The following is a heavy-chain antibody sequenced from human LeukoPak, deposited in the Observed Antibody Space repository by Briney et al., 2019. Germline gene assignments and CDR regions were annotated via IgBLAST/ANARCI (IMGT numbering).Heavy chain of an antibody. CDR2: INLNSGGT. J-gene: IGHJ6*03. CDR1: GYTFTGYY. CDR3: ARGSGFQYRGITTNYYMDV. Sequence: ALVKVSCKASGYTFTGYYMPWVRQATGQGLDWMGWINLNSGGTNYAQKFQGRVTMTRDTSISTAYMELSRLRSDDTAVYYCARGSGFQYRGITTNYYMDVWGKGTTVTVSS. V-gene: IGHV1-2*02. D-gene: IGHD3-22*01.